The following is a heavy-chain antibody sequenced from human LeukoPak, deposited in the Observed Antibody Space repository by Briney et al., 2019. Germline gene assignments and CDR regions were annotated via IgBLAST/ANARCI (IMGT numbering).Heavy chain of an antibody. J-gene: IGHJ4*02. CDR3: AKDPPGYNYGYLDS. V-gene: IGHV3-23*01. D-gene: IGHD5-18*01. CDR1: GLTFRKHY. Sequence: HPGGSLRLSCAASGLTFRKHYMSWIRQAPGKGLEWVSGISGSGGRTYYADSVKGRFTISRDNSKNTLYLQMNSLRAEDTAVYYCAKDPPGYNYGYLDSWGQGTLVTVSS. CDR2: ISGSGGRT.